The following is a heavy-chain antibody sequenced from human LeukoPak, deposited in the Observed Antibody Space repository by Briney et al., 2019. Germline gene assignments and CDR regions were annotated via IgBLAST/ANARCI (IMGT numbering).Heavy chain of an antibody. D-gene: IGHD3-16*01. J-gene: IGHJ5*02. CDR2: VNHGGDT. CDR1: NGSFSGYY. CDR3: ARAAWNGGGGFDP. Sequence: KPSETLSLTCAVYNGSFSGYYWSWIRQSPEKGLEWIGEVNHGGDTNYNPSLRSRVTISLDTSKNHFSLKLRSGTAADTAIYNCARAAWNGGGGFDPWGQGTLVIVSS. V-gene: IGHV4-34*01.